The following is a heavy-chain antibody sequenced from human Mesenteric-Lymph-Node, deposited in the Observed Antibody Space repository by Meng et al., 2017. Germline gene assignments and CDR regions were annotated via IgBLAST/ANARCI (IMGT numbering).Heavy chain of an antibody. D-gene: IGHD3-22*01. CDR2: INPSGGST. CDR1: GYTFTGYY. CDR3: ARARGYYDSSGYYLDY. Sequence: ASVKVSCKASGYTFTGYYMHWVRQAPGQGLEWMGIINPSGGSTSYAQKFQGRVTMTRDTSTSTVYMELSSLRSEDTAVYYCARARGYYDSSGYYLDYWGQGTLVTVSS. J-gene: IGHJ4*02. V-gene: IGHV1-46*01.